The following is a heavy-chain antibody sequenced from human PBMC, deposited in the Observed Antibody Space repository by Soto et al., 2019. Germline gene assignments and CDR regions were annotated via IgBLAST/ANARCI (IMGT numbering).Heavy chain of an antibody. Sequence: QVQLQESGPGLVKPSGTLSLTCAVSGDSISSSHWWSWVRQSPGKGLEWIGEIYHSGSTNYNPSLKSRVTISVDKSKNQFSLKLDSVTAAATAIYYCARGTSGWYLAYWGQGALVTVSS. CDR3: ARGTSGWYLAY. CDR1: GDSISSSHW. CDR2: IYHSGST. J-gene: IGHJ4*02. V-gene: IGHV4-4*02. D-gene: IGHD6-19*01.